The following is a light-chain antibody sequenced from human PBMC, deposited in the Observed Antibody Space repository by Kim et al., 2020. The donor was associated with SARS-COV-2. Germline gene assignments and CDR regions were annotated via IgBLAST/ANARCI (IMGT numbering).Light chain of an antibody. Sequence: SASVGDRVTITCRASQNIFIYLNWYQQKPGKAPNLLIYTASSMQNGVPSRFRGSGSGTDFTLTISSLQPEDFATYYCQQSYSLWTFGQGTKVDIK. J-gene: IGKJ1*01. CDR1: QNIFIY. V-gene: IGKV1-39*01. CDR3: QQSYSLWT. CDR2: TAS.